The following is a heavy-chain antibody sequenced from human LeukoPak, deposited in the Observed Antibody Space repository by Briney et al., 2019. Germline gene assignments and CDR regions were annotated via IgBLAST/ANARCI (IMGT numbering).Heavy chain of an antibody. Sequence: ASLKVSCKASGYTFTGYYMHWVRQATGQGIDLMGRINPNSGGTTYAQKFQGRVTMTRDTSISTAYMELSRLRSDDTAVYYCATDGHYYGSGSYYDVDYWGQGTLVTVSS. CDR3: ATDGHYYGSGSYYDVDY. CDR1: GYTFTGYY. V-gene: IGHV1-2*06. J-gene: IGHJ4*02. D-gene: IGHD3-10*01. CDR2: INPNSGGT.